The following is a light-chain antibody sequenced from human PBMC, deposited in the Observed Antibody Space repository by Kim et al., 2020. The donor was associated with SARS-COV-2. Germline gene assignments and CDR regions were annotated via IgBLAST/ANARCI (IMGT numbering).Light chain of an antibody. CDR1: SSNIGGNS. CDR2: RNS. CDR3: AAWDDSLNGYV. Sequence: GQRVTISCSGSSSNIGGNSVNWYQKVPGTAPKLLIYRNSQRPSGVSGRFSGSKSGTSASLAISGLQSEDEADYYCAAWDDSLNGYVFASGTKVTVL. V-gene: IGLV1-44*01. J-gene: IGLJ1*01.